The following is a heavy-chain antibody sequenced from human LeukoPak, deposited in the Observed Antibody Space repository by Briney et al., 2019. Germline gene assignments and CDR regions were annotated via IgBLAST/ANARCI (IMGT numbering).Heavy chain of an antibody. J-gene: IGHJ5*02. D-gene: IGHD2-15*01. Sequence: PGGSLRLSCAASGFTFSSYSMNWVRQAPGKGLEWVSSISSSNSYIYNADSVKGRFTISRDNSKNTLYLQMNSLRAEDTAVYYCANLGYCSGGSCYYSWFDPWGQGTLVTVSS. V-gene: IGHV3-21*04. CDR2: ISSSNSYI. CDR3: ANLGYCSGGSCYYSWFDP. CDR1: GFTFSSYS.